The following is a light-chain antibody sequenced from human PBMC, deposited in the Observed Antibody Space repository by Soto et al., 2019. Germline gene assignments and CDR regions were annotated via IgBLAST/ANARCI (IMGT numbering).Light chain of an antibody. J-gene: IGKJ3*01. V-gene: IGKV1-5*03. Sequence: DIQMTQSPSTLSASVGDRVIITCRASQSISTWLAWYQQKPGKAPKLLIYKASSLQGGVPSRFSGSGSGAEIPLPNRRLQPDDFATYYCQQYNSYFTFGPGTKVAIK. CDR2: KAS. CDR1: QSISTW. CDR3: QQYNSYFT.